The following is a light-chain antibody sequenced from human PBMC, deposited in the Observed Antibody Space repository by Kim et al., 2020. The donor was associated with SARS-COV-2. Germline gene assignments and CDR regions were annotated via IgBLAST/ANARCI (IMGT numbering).Light chain of an antibody. CDR1: QGIDNW. Sequence: ASVGDRVTITCRASQGIDNWLVWYQQKPRKAPKLLIYAASVLQRGVPSRFSGSGFGTEFTLTISSLQPEDFATYYCQQATSFPWTFGQGTKVDIK. CDR3: QQATSFPWT. CDR2: AAS. V-gene: IGKV1-12*02. J-gene: IGKJ1*01.